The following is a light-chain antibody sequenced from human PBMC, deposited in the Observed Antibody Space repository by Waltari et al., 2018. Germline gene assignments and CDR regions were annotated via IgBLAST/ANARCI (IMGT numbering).Light chain of an antibody. CDR1: NIGSYS. V-gene: IGLV3-21*04. J-gene: IGLJ1*01. CDR3: QVWHADIDPGV. CDR2: YGS. Sequence: SYVLTQPPSVSVAPGETASITCGGDNIGSYSVHWYQQKPGQAPGLVIFYGSDRPSGIPARFSGSNAGNTATLTITSVEAGDEARYYCQVWHADIDPGVFGTGTEVTVL.